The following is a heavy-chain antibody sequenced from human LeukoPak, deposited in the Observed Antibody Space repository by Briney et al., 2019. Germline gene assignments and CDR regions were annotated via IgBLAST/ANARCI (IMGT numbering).Heavy chain of an antibody. CDR1: GFTFSSYA. CDR2: ISGSGGST. J-gene: IGHJ4*02. CDR3: AKNRVSHIVVVTASDY. Sequence: GGSLRLSCAASGFTFSSYAMHWVRQAPGKGLEWVSAISGSGGSTYYADSVKGRFTISRDNSKNTLYLQMNSLRAEDTAVYYCAKNRVSHIVVVTASDYWGQGTLVTVSS. D-gene: IGHD2-21*02. V-gene: IGHV3-23*01.